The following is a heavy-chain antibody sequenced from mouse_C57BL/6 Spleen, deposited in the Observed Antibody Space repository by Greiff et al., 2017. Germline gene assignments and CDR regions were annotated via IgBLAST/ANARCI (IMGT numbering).Heavy chain of an antibody. V-gene: IGHV8-8*01. J-gene: IGHJ2*01. CDR2: LWWDDAK. Sequence: QVTLIVSGPGLLQPSQTLSLTCSFSGFSLSTFGMGVGWLRQPSGKGLVWLAYLWWDDAKYYNPALKSRLSISNDSSNNPVFLKIANVDTTDTATYNCAQPHYYDSSYDFDYWGQGTTLTVSA. CDR1: GFSLSTFGMG. D-gene: IGHD1-1*01. CDR3: AQPHYYDSSYDFDY.